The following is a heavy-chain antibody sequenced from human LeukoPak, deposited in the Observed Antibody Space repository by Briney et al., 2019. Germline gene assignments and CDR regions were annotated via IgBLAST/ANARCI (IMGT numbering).Heavy chain of an antibody. Sequence: GGSLRLSCAASGFTFSSYAMSWVRQAPGKGLEWVSAISGSGGSTYYADSVKGRFTISRDNSKNTLYLQMNSLRAEDTAVYYCAKDRAETYYDILTGYSYFDYWGQGTLVTVSS. CDR2: ISGSGGST. D-gene: IGHD3-9*01. CDR1: GFTFSSYA. V-gene: IGHV3-23*01. CDR3: AKDRAETYYDILTGYSYFDY. J-gene: IGHJ4*02.